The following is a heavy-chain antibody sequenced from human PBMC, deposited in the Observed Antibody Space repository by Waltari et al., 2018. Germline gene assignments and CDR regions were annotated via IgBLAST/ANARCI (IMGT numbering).Heavy chain of an antibody. D-gene: IGHD5-18*01. CDR3: ARPGGYGYRDAFDI. J-gene: IGHJ3*02. CDR2: IYYSGST. Sequence: QVQLQESGPGLVKPSETLSLTGTVSGGSISSYYWSWIRQPPGKGLEWIGYIYYSGSTNYNPSLKSRVTISVDTSKNQFSLKLSSVTAADTAVYYCARPGGYGYRDAFDIWGQGTMVTVSS. CDR1: GGSISSYY. V-gene: IGHV4-59*01.